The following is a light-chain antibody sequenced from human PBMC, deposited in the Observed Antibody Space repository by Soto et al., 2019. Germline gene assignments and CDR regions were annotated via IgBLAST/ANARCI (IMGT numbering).Light chain of an antibody. J-gene: IGLJ1*01. V-gene: IGLV2-8*01. CDR3: SSYAGSNNLV. Sequence: QSGLTQPPSGSWAPGQSVTISCTGTSNDVGGYNYVSWYQQHPGKAPKVLIYAVSKRPSGVPDRFSGSKSGNTASLTVSGLQADDEADYYCSSYAGSNNLVFGTGTKVTVL. CDR1: SNDVGGYNY. CDR2: AVS.